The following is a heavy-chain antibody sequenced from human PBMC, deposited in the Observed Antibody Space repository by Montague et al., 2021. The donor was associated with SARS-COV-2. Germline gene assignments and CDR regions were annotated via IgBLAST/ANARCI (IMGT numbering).Heavy chain of an antibody. CDR3: VRGQPRSNWNYSDY. CDR1: GGSISGYY. CDR2: IYNSGST. V-gene: IGHV4-4*07. J-gene: IGHJ4*02. Sequence: SETLSLTCTVSGGSISGYYWSWFRQSAGKGLEWIGRIYNSGSTSYNPSLKSRVTMSVDTSKNQFSLNLSSVTAADTAVYYCVRGQPRSNWNYSDYWGQGTLVTVSS. D-gene: IGHD1-1*01.